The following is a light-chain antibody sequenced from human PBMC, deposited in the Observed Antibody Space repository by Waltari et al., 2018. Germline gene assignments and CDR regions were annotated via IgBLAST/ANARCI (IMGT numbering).Light chain of an antibody. CDR1: ETIYNF. V-gene: IGKV3-15*01. Sequence: IVITQSPGTLSVSPGQRASPPCRASETIYNFLAWYQQKPGQSPRLLIHGISTRAAGVPARFTGSGSGADFTLTIDSLQSDDFALYFCQQYFNWPLTFGQGTKVEI. J-gene: IGKJ1*01. CDR2: GIS. CDR3: QQYFNWPLT.